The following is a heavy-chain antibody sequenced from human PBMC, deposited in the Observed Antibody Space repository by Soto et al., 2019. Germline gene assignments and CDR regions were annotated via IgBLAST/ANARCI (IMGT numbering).Heavy chain of an antibody. D-gene: IGHD2-21*01. CDR3: ARGINLFAP. Sequence: QVQLVESGGGVVQPGRSLRLSCAASGFTFSSYGMHWVRQAPGKGLEWVAVIWYDGSNKYYADSVKGRFTISRDNSKNTLYLQMNSLRAEDTAVYYCARGINLFAPWGQGTLVTVSA. V-gene: IGHV3-33*01. CDR2: IWYDGSNK. CDR1: GFTFSSYG. J-gene: IGHJ5*02.